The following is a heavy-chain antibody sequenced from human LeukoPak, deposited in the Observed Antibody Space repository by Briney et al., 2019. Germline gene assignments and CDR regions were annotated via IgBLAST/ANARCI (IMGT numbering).Heavy chain of an antibody. CDR1: GYSISSGYH. Sequence: SETLSLTCVVSGYSISSGYHWGWIRQPPGKGLGWIGVVYRSGTTYYDPSLKSRVTISVDTSKNQISLKVRSVTATDTAIYYCARENWIFDYWGQGILVTVSS. D-gene: IGHD1-1*01. V-gene: IGHV4-38-2*02. J-gene: IGHJ4*02. CDR3: ARENWIFDY. CDR2: VYRSGTT.